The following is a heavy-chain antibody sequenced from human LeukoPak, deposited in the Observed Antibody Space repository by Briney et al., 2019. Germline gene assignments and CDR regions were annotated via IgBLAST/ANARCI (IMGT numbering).Heavy chain of an antibody. V-gene: IGHV3-23*01. CDR3: ARGRSGSGGAFDI. J-gene: IGHJ3*02. CDR1: GFAFSSYA. CDR2: ISGSGGRT. D-gene: IGHD1-26*01. Sequence: GKSLRLSCAASGFAFSSYAMTWVRQPPGKGLEWVSTISGSGGRTYYADSVKGRFTISRDDSKNTVYLHMNSLGAEDTAVYYCARGRSGSGGAFDIWGQGTMVSVSS.